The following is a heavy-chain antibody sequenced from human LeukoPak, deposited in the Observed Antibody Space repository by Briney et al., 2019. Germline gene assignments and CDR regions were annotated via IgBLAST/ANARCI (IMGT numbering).Heavy chain of an antibody. Sequence: PGGSLRLSCAASGFTFSSYEMNWVRQAPGKGLEWVSYISSSGSTIYYADSVKGRFTISRDNAKNSLYLQMNSLRAEDTAVYYCARDSTFFSSGWYVGPDWGQGTLVTVSS. J-gene: IGHJ4*02. CDR3: ARDSTFFSSGWYVGPD. V-gene: IGHV3-48*03. D-gene: IGHD6-19*01. CDR1: GFTFSSYE. CDR2: ISSSGSTI.